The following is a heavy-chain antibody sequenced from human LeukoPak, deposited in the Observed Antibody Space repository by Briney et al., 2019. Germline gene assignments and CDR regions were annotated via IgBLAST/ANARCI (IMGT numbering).Heavy chain of an antibody. Sequence: ASVKVSCKASGYTFTDYYIHWVRQAPGQGLEWMAWMNPNSGGTSYAQKFQGRVTMTRDTSISTAYMELSRLRFDDTAVYYCARNKEGKSLDYWGQGTLVTVSS. CDR1: GYTFTDYY. CDR2: MNPNSGGT. V-gene: IGHV1-2*02. J-gene: IGHJ4*02. CDR3: ARNKEGKSLDY.